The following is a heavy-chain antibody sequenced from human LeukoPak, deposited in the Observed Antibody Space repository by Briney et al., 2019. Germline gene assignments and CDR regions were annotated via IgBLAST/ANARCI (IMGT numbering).Heavy chain of an antibody. D-gene: IGHD3-10*01. V-gene: IGHV1-18*01. CDR3: ARELLPDPPTGDAFDI. J-gene: IGHJ3*02. CDR1: GYTFTSYG. CDR2: ISAYNGNT. Sequence: ASGKVSCKASGYTFTSYGISWVRQAPGQGLEWMGWISAYNGNTNYAQKVQGRVTMTTDTSTSTAYMELRMLRSDDTAVYHCARELLPDPPTGDAFDIWGQGTMVTVSS.